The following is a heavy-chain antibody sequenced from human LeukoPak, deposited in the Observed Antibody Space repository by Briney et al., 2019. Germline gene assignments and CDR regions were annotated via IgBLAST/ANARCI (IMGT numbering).Heavy chain of an antibody. CDR2: IYTGDSDT. CDR3: ARPSYCDYEGYYYYGMDV. J-gene: IGHJ6*02. V-gene: IGHV5-51*01. D-gene: IGHD4-17*01. Sequence: GESLKISCKGSGYNFTSYWIGWVRPMPGKGLEWMGIIYTGDSDTRYSPSFQGQVTISADKSISTAYLQWSSLKASDTAMYYCARPSYCDYEGYYYYGMDVWGQGTTVTVSS. CDR1: GYNFTSYW.